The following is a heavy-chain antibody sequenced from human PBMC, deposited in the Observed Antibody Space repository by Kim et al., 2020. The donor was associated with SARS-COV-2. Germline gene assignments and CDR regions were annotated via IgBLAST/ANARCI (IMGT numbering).Heavy chain of an antibody. CDR3: AKASITMIVVAPDY. Sequence: GGSLRLSCAASGFTFSSYAMSWVRQAPGKGLEWVSAISGSGGSTYYADSVKGRFTISRDNSKNTLYLQMNSLRAEDTAVYYCAKASITMIVVAPDYWGQGTLVPSPQ. V-gene: IGHV3-23*01. CDR1: GFTFSSYA. D-gene: IGHD3-22*01. CDR2: ISGSGGST. J-gene: IGHJ4*02.